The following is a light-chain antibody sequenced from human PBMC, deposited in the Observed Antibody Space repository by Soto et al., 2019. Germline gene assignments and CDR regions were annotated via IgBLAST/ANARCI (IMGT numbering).Light chain of an antibody. Sequence: VLTQSPATLSLSPGERATLSCRASLNVNSYLAWYQQKPGQAPRLLIYDASNRAAGIPARFSGSGSGTDFTLTISSLEPEDFAIYYCQQRNKWPPVTFGGGTRVEIK. CDR1: LNVNSY. J-gene: IGKJ4*01. V-gene: IGKV3-11*01. CDR3: QQRNKWPPVT. CDR2: DAS.